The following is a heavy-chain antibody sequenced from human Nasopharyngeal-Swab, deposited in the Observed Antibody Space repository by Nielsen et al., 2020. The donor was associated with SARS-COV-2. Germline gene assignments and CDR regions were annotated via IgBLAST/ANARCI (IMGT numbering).Heavy chain of an antibody. CDR3: ARGAPEHIVVVTAKYYYYYMDV. Sequence: GESLKISCAASGFTFSSYGMHWVRQAPGKGLEWVAFIWFDGSYKCYADSVKGRFTISRDNSKNTLYLQMNSLRAEDTAVYYCARGAPEHIVVVTAKYYYYYMDVWGKGTTVTVSS. CDR1: GFTFSSYG. J-gene: IGHJ6*03. D-gene: IGHD2-21*02. CDR2: IWFDGSYK. V-gene: IGHV3-30*02.